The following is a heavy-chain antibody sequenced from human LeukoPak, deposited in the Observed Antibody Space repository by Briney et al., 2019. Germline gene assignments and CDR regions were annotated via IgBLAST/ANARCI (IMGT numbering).Heavy chain of an antibody. J-gene: IGHJ6*02. Sequence: EASVKVSCKASGYTFTSYYMHWVRQAPGQGLEWMGIINPSGGSTSYAQKFQGRVTMTRDTSTSTVYMELSSLRSEDTAVYYCARLDEYSSSSRYYGMDVWGQGTTVTVSS. V-gene: IGHV1-46*01. CDR3: ARLDEYSSSSRYYGMDV. D-gene: IGHD6-6*01. CDR2: INPSGGST. CDR1: GYTFTSYY.